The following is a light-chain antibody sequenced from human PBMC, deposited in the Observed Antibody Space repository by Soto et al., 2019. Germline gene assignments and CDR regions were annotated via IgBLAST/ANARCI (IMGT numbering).Light chain of an antibody. Sequence: QSALTQPASVSWSPGQSITISCTGTSSDVGGYSFVSWYQQHPGKAPKPMIYDVSNRPSGVSNRFSCSKSGNKASLTISGLKAEHEAAYYCSSYTRSSTLGVFGGGTKLTVL. J-gene: IGLJ2*01. CDR2: DVS. CDR1: SSDVGGYSF. CDR3: SSYTRSSTLGV. V-gene: IGLV2-14*01.